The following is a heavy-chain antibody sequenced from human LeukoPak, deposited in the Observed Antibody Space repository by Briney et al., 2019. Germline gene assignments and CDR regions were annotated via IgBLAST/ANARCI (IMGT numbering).Heavy chain of an antibody. V-gene: IGHV4-59*01. CDR2: IYYSGST. J-gene: IGHJ4*02. CDR1: GGSISSYY. D-gene: IGHD1-1*01. Sequence: SETLSLTCTVSGGSISSYYWSWIRQPPGKGLEWIGYIYYSGSTNYNPSLKSRVTISVDTSKNQFSLKLSFVTAADTAVYYCARVRGGTNWIDYWGQGTLVTVSS. CDR3: ARVRGGTNWIDY.